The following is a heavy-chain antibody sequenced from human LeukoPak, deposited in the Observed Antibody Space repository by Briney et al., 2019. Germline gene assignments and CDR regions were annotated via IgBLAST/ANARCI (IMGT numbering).Heavy chain of an antibody. CDR2: ISSSGSTI. V-gene: IGHV3-48*03. J-gene: IGHJ4*02. D-gene: IGHD4-17*01. CDR3: ARGYGHYQPVYFEY. CDR1: GFTFSSYE. Sequence: GGSLRLSCAASGFTFSSYEMNWVRQAPGKGLEGVSYISSSGSTIYYADSVKGRFTISRDNAKNSLYLQMNSLRAEDTAVYYCARGYGHYQPVYFEYWGQGTLVTVSS.